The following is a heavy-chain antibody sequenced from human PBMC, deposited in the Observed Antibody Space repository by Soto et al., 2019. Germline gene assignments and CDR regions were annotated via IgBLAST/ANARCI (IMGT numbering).Heavy chain of an antibody. D-gene: IGHD2-15*01. CDR2: INPANGDT. J-gene: IGHJ6*03. V-gene: IGHV1-3*01. CDR1: GYTFTSYA. CDR3: ARDTGYCSGGSCFLYYMDV. Sequence: GVSLRLSCAASGYTFTSYAVYWVRQAPGQRLEWMGWINPANGDTKYSQKFQDRVIVSRDTSASTAYMDLRSLRSEDTAVYYCARDTGYCSGGSCFLYYMDVWGKGTTVNVSS.